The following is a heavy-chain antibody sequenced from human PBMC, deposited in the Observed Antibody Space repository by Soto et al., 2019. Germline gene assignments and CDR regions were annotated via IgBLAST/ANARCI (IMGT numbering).Heavy chain of an antibody. CDR1: GYTFTSYD. Sequence: QVQLVQSGAEVKKPGASVKVSCKASGYTFTSYDINWVRQATGQGLEWMGWMNPNSGNTGYAQKFQGRVTMTRNTSISTASKQLSGVPYDDSGVYSCTTGSLTTVSPQTRYYAYYYMDAWGKGTTVTVAS. J-gene: IGHJ6*03. V-gene: IGHV1-8*01. D-gene: IGHD3-9*01. CDR3: TTGSLTTVSPQTRYYAYYYMDA. CDR2: MNPNSGNT.